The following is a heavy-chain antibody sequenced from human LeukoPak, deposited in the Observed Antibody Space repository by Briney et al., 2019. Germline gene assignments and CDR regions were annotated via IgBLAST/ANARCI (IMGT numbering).Heavy chain of an antibody. D-gene: IGHD3-22*01. CDR1: GFTFSSYE. CDR2: ISSSGSTI. V-gene: IGHV3-48*03. CDR3: ARYLSYYYDSSGYYYSLLFDY. Sequence: PGGPLRLSCAASGFTFSSYEMNWVRQAPGKGLEWVSHISSSGSTIYYADSVKGRFTISRDNAKNSVYLQMNSLRAEDTAVYYCARYLSYYYDSSGYYYSLLFDYWGQGTLVTVSS. J-gene: IGHJ4*02.